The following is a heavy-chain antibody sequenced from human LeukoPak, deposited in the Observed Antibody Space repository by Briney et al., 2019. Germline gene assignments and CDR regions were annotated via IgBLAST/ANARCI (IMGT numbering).Heavy chain of an antibody. Sequence: SETLSPTCTVSGGSISSSSYCWGWIRQPPGKGLEWIGSIYYSGSTYYNPSLKSRVTISVDTSKNQFSLKLSSVTAADTAVYYCARQARPSSGGYEGGVDYWGQGTLVTVSS. V-gene: IGHV4-39*01. CDR3: ARQARPSSGGYEGGVDY. CDR2: IYYSGST. D-gene: IGHD5-12*01. J-gene: IGHJ4*02. CDR1: GGSISSSSYC.